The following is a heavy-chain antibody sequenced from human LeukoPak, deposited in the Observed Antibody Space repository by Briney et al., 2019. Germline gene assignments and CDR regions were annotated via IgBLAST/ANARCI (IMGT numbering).Heavy chain of an antibody. CDR2: ISYDGRNK. D-gene: IGHD2-2*01. Sequence: GGSLRLSCAASGFTFNSYGMHWVRQAPAKGLEWVAVISYDGRNKHYPDSVKGRFTISRDISTDTLWLQMDSLRTEDTAVYYCAKGPLRGTAAAIDYWGQGTLVTVSS. CDR3: AKGPLRGTAAAIDY. CDR1: GFTFNSYG. J-gene: IGHJ4*02. V-gene: IGHV3-30*18.